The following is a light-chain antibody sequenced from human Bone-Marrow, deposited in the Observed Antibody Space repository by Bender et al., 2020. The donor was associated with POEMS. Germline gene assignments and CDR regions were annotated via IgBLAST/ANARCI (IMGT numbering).Light chain of an antibody. CDR2: DVS. J-gene: IGLJ3*02. V-gene: IGLV2-8*01. Sequence: QSALTQPASVSGSPGQSVTISCAGSSSDIGSYEYVPWFQQHPGKAPKLIIHDVSQRPSGVPDRFYAFESGTLAPLAISGLQSGDEADYSCAAWDAGLSGGVFGGGTKLTVL. CDR3: AAWDAGLSGGV. CDR1: SSDIGSYEY.